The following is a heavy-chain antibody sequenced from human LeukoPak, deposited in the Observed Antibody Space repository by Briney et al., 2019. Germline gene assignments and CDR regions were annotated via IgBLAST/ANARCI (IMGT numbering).Heavy chain of an antibody. CDR2: IYPGDSDT. CDR1: GYGFARYW. Sequence: GESLKISCKGSGYGFARYWIGWVRQMPGKGLEWMGIIYPGDSDTRYSPSLQGQVTISADKSISTAYLKWSSLKASDTAMYYCARHPSADHLDYWGQGTLVTVSS. D-gene: IGHD1-14*01. CDR3: ARHPSADHLDY. V-gene: IGHV5-51*01. J-gene: IGHJ4*02.